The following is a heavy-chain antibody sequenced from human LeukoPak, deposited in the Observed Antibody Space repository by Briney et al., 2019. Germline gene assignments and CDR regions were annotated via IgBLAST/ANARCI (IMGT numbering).Heavy chain of an antibody. J-gene: IGHJ6*03. D-gene: IGHD6-6*01. Sequence: ASVKVSCKVSGYTLTELSMHWVRQAPGKGLEWMGGFDPEDGETIYAQKFQGRVTMTEDTSTDTAYMELSSLRSEDTAVYYCARGSIAASYMDVWGKGTTVTVSS. CDR3: ARGSIAASYMDV. V-gene: IGHV1-24*01. CDR1: GYTLTELS. CDR2: FDPEDGET.